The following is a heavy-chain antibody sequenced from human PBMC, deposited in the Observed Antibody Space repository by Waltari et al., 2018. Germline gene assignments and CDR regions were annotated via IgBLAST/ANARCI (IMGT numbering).Heavy chain of an antibody. CDR2: MSRSGTT. D-gene: IGHD3-3*01. Sequence: QVLLQESGPGLVKSSETLSLTCSVSVYSLSRYYWSWIRQAPGQGLEWIGYMSRSGTTKYNPSLKSRVTISVDTSKSQLLLRLRSVTASDTAVYYCARHYGMVVDYYYYYGLDVWGQGTTVTVS. CDR3: ARHYGMVVDYYYYYGLDV. CDR1: VYSLSRYY. V-gene: IGHV4-59*08. J-gene: IGHJ6*02.